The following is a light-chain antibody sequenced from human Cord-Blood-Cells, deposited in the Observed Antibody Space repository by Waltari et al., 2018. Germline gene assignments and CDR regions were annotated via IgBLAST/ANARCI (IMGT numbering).Light chain of an antibody. J-gene: IGLJ3*02. CDR3: CSYAGSYTLWV. CDR1: SSDVGGYNS. CDR2: DVS. V-gene: IGLV2-11*01. Sequence: QSALTQPRSVSASPGQSVTPSCTGTSSDVGGYNSVSWYQQPPGKAPKRMIYDVSKRPSGVPDRFSGSKSGNTASLTISGLQAEDEAEYYCCSYAGSYTLWVFGGGTKLTVL.